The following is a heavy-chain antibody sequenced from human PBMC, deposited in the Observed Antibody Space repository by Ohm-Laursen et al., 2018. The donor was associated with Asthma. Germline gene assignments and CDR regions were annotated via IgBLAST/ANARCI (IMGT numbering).Heavy chain of an antibody. CDR2: ISYDGSNK. Sequence: SLRLSCTASGFTFGDYGMHWVRQAPGKGLEWVAVISYDGSNKYYADSVNGRFTVSRDDSKNTLYLQMNSLRPDDTAVYYCARDVMEWYLPAFDFWGQGTLVTVSS. CDR3: ARDVMEWYLPAFDF. J-gene: IGHJ4*02. V-gene: IGHV3-30*19. CDR1: GFTFGDYG. D-gene: IGHD3-3*01.